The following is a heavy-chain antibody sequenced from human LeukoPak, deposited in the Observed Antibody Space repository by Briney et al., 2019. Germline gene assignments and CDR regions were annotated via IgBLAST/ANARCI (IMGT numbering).Heavy chain of an antibody. J-gene: IGHJ4*02. CDR3: ARVARFGEYYFDF. Sequence: TGGSLRLSCAASGFTVSSNYMSWVRQAPGKGLEWVSVIYSGGSTYYADSVKGRFTISRDNSKNTLYLQLNGLRAEDTAVYYCARVARFGEYYFDFWGQGTLVTVSS. CDR2: IYSGGST. D-gene: IGHD3-10*01. CDR1: GFTVSSNY. V-gene: IGHV3-53*01.